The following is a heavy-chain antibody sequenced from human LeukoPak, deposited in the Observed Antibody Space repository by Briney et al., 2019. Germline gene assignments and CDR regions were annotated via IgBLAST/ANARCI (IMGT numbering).Heavy chain of an antibody. V-gene: IGHV4-59*01. D-gene: IGHD3-9*01. CDR3: ARDLDDMYAFDI. J-gene: IGHJ3*02. Sequence: SETLSLTCTVSGGSISSYYWSWIRQPPGKGLEWIGYIYYSGSTNYNPSLNSRVTISVDTSKNQFSLKLSSVTAADTAVYYCARDLDDMYAFDIWGQGTTDTVSS. CDR2: IYYSGST. CDR1: GGSISSYY.